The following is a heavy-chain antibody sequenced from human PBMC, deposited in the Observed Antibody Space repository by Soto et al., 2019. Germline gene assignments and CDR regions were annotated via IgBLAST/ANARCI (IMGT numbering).Heavy chain of an antibody. CDR2: INPSGGST. Sequence: ASVKVSCKASGYTFTSYYMHWVRQAPGQGLEWMGIINPSGGSTSYAQKFQGRVTMTRDTSTSTVYMELSSLRSEDTAVYYCARVNGYSSGGFMGYFDYWGQGTLVTVSS. CDR3: ARVNGYSSGGFMGYFDY. V-gene: IGHV1-46*01. J-gene: IGHJ4*02. D-gene: IGHD6-19*01. CDR1: GYTFTSYY.